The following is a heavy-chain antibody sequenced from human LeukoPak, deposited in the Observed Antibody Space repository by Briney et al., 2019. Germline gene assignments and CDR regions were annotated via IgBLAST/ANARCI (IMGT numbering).Heavy chain of an antibody. V-gene: IGHV4-39*07. CDR3: ARRGVTRGNWFDP. J-gene: IGHJ5*02. Sequence: SETLSLTCTVSGGSISSSSYYWGWIRQPPGKGLEWIGSIYYSGSTYYNPSLKSRVTISVDTSKNQFSLKLSSVTAADTAVYYCARRGVTRGNWFDPWGQGTLVTVSS. D-gene: IGHD4-17*01. CDR1: GGSISSSSYY. CDR2: IYYSGST.